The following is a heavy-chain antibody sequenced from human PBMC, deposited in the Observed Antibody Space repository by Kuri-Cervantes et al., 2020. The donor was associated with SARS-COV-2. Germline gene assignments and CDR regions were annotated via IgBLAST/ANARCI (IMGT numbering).Heavy chain of an antibody. J-gene: IGHJ6*02. Sequence: GGSLRLSCKGSGYSFTSYWIGWVRQAPGQGLEWMGWISAYNGNTNYAQKLQGRVTMTTDTSTSTAYMELRSLRSDDTAVYYCARSSMYREAEEHYYYYYGMDVWGQGTTVTVSS. CDR3: ARSSMYREAEEHYYYYYGMDV. CDR1: GYSFTSYW. D-gene: IGHD3-10*02. CDR2: ISAYNGNT. V-gene: IGHV1-18*04.